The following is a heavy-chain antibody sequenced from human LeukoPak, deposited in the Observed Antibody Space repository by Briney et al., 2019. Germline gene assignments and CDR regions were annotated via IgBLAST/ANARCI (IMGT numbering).Heavy chain of an antibody. V-gene: IGHV3-23*01. J-gene: IGHJ6*02. Sequence: GSLRLSCAASGFTFSSYAMSWVRQAPGKGLEWVSAISGSGGSTYYADSVKGRFTISRDNAKNSLYLQMNSLRAEDTAVYYCARRTIQAAAGRTQLPYYYYGMDVWGQGTTVTVSS. CDR2: ISGSGGST. D-gene: IGHD6-13*01. CDR3: ARRTIQAAAGRTQLPYYYYGMDV. CDR1: GFTFSSYA.